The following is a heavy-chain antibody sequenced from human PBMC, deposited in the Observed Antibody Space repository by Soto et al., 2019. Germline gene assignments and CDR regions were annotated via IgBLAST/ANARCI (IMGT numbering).Heavy chain of an antibody. CDR3: ARDCSGGSCYSGGSN. D-gene: IGHD2-15*01. Sequence: GSLRLSCAASGFSVSSNFMTWVRQAPGKGLEWVSVIYSGGNTDYADSVKGRFTISRDNPKNTLYLQMNSLRAEDTALYYCARDCSGGSCYSGGSNWGQGTQVTVSS. V-gene: IGHV3-53*01. J-gene: IGHJ4*02. CDR2: IYSGGNT. CDR1: GFSVSSNF.